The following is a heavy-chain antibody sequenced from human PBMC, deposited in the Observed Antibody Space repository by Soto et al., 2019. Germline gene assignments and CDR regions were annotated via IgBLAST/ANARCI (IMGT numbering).Heavy chain of an antibody. V-gene: IGHV2-5*01. CDR3: AHSVGRDYYYGLDV. CDR1: GGPINSGGFY. Sequence: TQSPTCAFSGGPINSGGFYLGWIRQPPGKALEWLALIYWNDDKRYSPSLKSRLTITKDTSKNQVVLTMTNMDPVDTATYYCAHSVGRDYYYGLDVWGQGTTVTVSS. CDR2: IYWNDDK. D-gene: IGHD2-15*01. J-gene: IGHJ6*02.